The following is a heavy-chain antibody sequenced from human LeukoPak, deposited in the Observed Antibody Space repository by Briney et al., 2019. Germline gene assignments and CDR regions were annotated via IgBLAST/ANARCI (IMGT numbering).Heavy chain of an antibody. D-gene: IGHD2-2*01. CDR1: GFTFSIYS. V-gene: IGHV3-21*01. J-gene: IGHJ4*02. Sequence: PGGSLRLSCAASGFTFSIYSMNWVRQAPGKGLEWVSSISSSSSYIYYADSVKGRFTISRDNAKNSLYLQMNSLRAEDTAVYYCASPWWGYCSSTSCYDFDYWGQGTLVTVSS. CDR2: ISSSSSYI. CDR3: ASPWWGYCSSTSCYDFDY.